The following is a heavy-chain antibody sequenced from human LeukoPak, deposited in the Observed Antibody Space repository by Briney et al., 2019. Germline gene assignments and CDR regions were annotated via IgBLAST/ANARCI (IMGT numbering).Heavy chain of an antibody. D-gene: IGHD6-19*01. CDR2: IYSGGST. J-gene: IGHJ1*01. CDR3: ATLRAVAGTEYFQH. V-gene: IGHV3-66*01. Sequence: GGSLRLSCAASGFTFSTYEMNWVRQAPGKGLEWVSIIYSGGSTYHADSVKGRFIISRDNSKNTLYLQMNSLRGEDTAVYYCATLRAVAGTEYFQHWGQGTLVTVSS. CDR1: GFTFSTYE.